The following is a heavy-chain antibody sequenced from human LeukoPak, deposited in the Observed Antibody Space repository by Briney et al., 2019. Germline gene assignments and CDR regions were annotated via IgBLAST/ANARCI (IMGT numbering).Heavy chain of an antibody. CDR1: GGSISSSSYY. CDR3: ARHQLAAAGGRSFDY. J-gene: IGHJ4*02. CDR2: IYYSGST. V-gene: IGHV4-39*01. Sequence: KPSETLSLTCTVSGGSISSSSYYWGWIRQPPGKGLEWIGSIYYSGSTYYNPSLKSRVTISVDTSKNQFSLKLSSVTAADTAVYYCARHQLAAAGGRSFDYWGQGTLVTVSS. D-gene: IGHD6-13*01.